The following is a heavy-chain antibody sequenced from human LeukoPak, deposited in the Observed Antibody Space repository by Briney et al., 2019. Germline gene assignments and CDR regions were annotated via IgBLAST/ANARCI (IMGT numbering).Heavy chain of an antibody. Sequence: PSETLSLTCTVSGGSISGSSYYWSWIRQPPGKGLEWIGYIYYSGSTNYNPSLKSRVTISVDTSKNQFSLKLSSVTAADTAVYYCARNYDYVWGSYRYNAFDIWGQGTMVTVSS. D-gene: IGHD3-16*02. CDR1: GGSISGSSYY. CDR3: ARNYDYVWGSYRYNAFDI. J-gene: IGHJ3*02. V-gene: IGHV4-61*01. CDR2: IYYSGST.